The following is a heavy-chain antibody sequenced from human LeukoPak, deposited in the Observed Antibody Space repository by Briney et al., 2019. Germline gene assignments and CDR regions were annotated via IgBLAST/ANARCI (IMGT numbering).Heavy chain of an antibody. CDR1: GGSISNTNW. V-gene: IGHV4-4*02. J-gene: IGHJ4*02. CDR2: ISLTGLT. CDR3: SRENGAFSPFGY. Sequence: SGTLSLTCGVSGGSISNTNWWSWVRQPPGQGLEWIGEISLTGLTHYNPSLESRITVSLDKSKNQLSLNLTSVTAADTAVYYCSRENGAFSPFGYWGQGTLVTVLS. D-gene: IGHD2-8*01.